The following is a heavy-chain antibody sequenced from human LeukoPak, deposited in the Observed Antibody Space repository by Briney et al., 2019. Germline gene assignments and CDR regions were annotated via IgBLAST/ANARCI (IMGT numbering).Heavy chain of an antibody. CDR2: INHSGST. CDR1: GGSFSGYY. Sequence: SETLSLTCAVYGGSFSGYYWSWIRQPPGKGLEWIGEINHSGSTNYNPSLKSRVTISVDTSKNQFSLKLSSVTAADTAVYYCARVSRGDLRRFGSHRPFDPWGQGTLVTVSS. V-gene: IGHV4-34*01. D-gene: IGHD2-21*01. J-gene: IGHJ5*02. CDR3: ARVSRGDLRRFGSHRPFDP.